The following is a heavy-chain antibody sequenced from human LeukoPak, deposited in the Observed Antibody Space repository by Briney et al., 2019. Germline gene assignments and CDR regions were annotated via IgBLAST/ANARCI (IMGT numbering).Heavy chain of an antibody. V-gene: IGHV3-33*03. CDR3: AKGPYSSGWYGDY. D-gene: IGHD6-19*01. Sequence: GRSLRLSCAASGFTFSSYGMHWVRQAPGKGLEWVAVIWYDGSNKYYADSVKGRFTISRDNAKNSLYLQMNSLRAEDTALYYCAKGPYSSGWYGDYWGQGTLVTVSS. J-gene: IGHJ4*02. CDR1: GFTFSSYG. CDR2: IWYDGSNK.